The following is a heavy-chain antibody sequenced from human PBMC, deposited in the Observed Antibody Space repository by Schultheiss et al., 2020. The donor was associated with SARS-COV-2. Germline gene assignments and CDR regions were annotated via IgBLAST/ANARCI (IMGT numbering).Heavy chain of an antibody. J-gene: IGHJ4*02. CDR3: ASVTTVPSRGVDY. V-gene: IGHV4-34*01. CDR2: INHSGST. CDR1: GGSISSYY. D-gene: IGHD2/OR15-2a*01. Sequence: SETLSLTCTVSGGSISSYYWSWIRQPAGKGLEWIGEINHSGSTSYNPSLKSRVTISVDTSKNQFSLKLSSVTAADTAVYYCASVTTVPSRGVDYWGQGTLVTVSS.